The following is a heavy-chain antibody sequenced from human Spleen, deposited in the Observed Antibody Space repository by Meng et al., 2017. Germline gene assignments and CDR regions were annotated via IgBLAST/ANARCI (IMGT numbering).Heavy chain of an antibody. D-gene: IGHD3-10*01. CDR3: ARQAAFDSGGD. V-gene: IGHV4-39*07. J-gene: IGHJ4*02. CDR2: VYYGGRT. CDR1: GGSVNSEPNY. Sequence: SETLSLTCFASGGSVNSEPNYWVWVRQPPGKGLQWIGSVYYGGRTHYNPSLMGRATISLEASKNHFSLELSSVTAADTSVYYFARQAAFDSGGDWGQGTLVTVSS.